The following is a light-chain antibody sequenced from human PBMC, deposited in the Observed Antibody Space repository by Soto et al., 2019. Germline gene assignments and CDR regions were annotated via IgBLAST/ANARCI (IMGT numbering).Light chain of an antibody. V-gene: IGKV3-11*01. J-gene: IGKJ3*01. CDR1: QTVSRY. Sequence: IVLTQSPATLSLSPGERATLSCRASQTVSRYLAWYQQKPGQAPRLLIYDASKRATGIPARFSGSGFGTDFTLTISSLEPEDFATYFCQQTNHFPFTFGPGTKVDIK. CDR3: QQTNHFPFT. CDR2: DAS.